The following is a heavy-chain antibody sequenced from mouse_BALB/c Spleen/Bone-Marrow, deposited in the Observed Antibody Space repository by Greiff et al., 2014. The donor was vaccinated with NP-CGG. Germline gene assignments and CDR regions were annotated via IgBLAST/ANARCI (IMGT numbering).Heavy chain of an antibody. CDR2: INPASSTI. D-gene: IGHD2-3*01. Sequence: EVQLVESGGGLVQPGGSLKLSCAASRFDFSRYWMTWVRQAPGKGLGWIGEINPASSTINYTPSLKDKFIISRDNAKNTLYLQMSKVRSEDTALYYCAGNGYYGWIAYWGQGTLVTVSA. J-gene: IGHJ3*01. CDR3: AGNGYYGWIAY. CDR1: RFDFSRYW. V-gene: IGHV4-1*02.